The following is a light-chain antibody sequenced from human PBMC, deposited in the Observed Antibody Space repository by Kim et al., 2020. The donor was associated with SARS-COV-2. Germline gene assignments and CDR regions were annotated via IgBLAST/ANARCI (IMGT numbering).Light chain of an antibody. CDR1: NIGSKS. CDR2: YNS. Sequence: SYDLTQPPSVSVAPGETARITCGGDNIGSKSVHWYQQKPGQAPVLVIYYNSVRPSGIPERFSGSNSGNTATLTISRVEAGDEADFYCQVWDNNSVHYVFGTGTKVTVL. J-gene: IGLJ1*01. CDR3: QVWDNNSVHYV. V-gene: IGLV3-21*04.